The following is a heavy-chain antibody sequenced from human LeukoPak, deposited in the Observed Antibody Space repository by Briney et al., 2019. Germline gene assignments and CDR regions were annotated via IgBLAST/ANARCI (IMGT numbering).Heavy chain of an antibody. D-gene: IGHD6-19*01. CDR1: GFTFSMYA. Sequence: PGGSLRLSCAASGFTFSMYAMSCVRQAPGKGLEWVSVISVDVGGTYYADSVKGRFTISRDNSKSTLYLQMNSLRAEDTAVYYCAKDSVGVAGPDYWGQGSLVTVSS. CDR2: ISVDVGGT. J-gene: IGHJ4*02. CDR3: AKDSVGVAGPDY. V-gene: IGHV3-23*01.